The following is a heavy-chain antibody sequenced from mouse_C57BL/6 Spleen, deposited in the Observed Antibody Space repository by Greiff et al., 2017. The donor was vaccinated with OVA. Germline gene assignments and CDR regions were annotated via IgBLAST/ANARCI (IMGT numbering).Heavy chain of an antibody. D-gene: IGHD2-3*01. CDR2: INPYNGGT. J-gene: IGHJ3*01. Sequence: EVQLQQSGPVLVKPGASVKMSCKASGYTFTDYYMNWVKQSHGKSLEWIGVINPYNGGTSYNQKFKGKATLTVDKSSSTAYMELNSLTSEDSAVYYCARDRYYPWFAYWGQGTLVTVSA. CDR1: GYTFTDYY. V-gene: IGHV1-19*01. CDR3: ARDRYYPWFAY.